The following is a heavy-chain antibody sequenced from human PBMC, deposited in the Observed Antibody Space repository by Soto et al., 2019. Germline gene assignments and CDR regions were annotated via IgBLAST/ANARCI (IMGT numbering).Heavy chain of an antibody. V-gene: IGHV3-9*01. CDR3: TKERAGTTFVFDS. CDR2: ISWNNGGI. Sequence: EVQLVESGGGLVPPGRSLRLSCAASGFTFDIFGMHWIRQAPGKGLEWVAGISWNNGGIAYADSVKGRFTISRDNTKNSLFLQLNSLRTGDTAFYYCTKERAGTTFVFDSWGLGTLVTVSS. CDR1: GFTFDIFG. D-gene: IGHD1-1*01. J-gene: IGHJ4*02.